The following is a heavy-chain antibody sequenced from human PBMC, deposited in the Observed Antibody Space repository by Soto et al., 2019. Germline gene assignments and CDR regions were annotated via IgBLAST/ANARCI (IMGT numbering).Heavy chain of an antibody. V-gene: IGHV5-51*01. Sequence: GESLKISCKGSGYSFTSYWIGWVRQMPGNGLEWMGIIYPGDSDTRYSPSFQGQVTISADKSISTAYLQWSSLKASDTAMYYCARLPDYYGSGNYFDYWGQGTLVTVSS. J-gene: IGHJ4*02. CDR1: GYSFTSYW. CDR3: ARLPDYYGSGNYFDY. D-gene: IGHD3-10*01. CDR2: IYPGDSDT.